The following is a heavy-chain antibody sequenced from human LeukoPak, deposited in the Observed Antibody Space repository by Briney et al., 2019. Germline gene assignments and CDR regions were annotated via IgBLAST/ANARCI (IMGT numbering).Heavy chain of an antibody. J-gene: IGHJ6*03. CDR1: GYSISSAYY. D-gene: IGHD4-11*01. V-gene: IGHV4-38-2*01. CDR2: IYHNGNT. CDR3: ARQPVSHYTYYYYMDV. Sequence: SETLSLTCAVSGYSISSAYYWGWIRQPPGKGLEWIGSIYHNGNTYYNPSLKSRVTISVDTSRNQFSLKLSSVTAADTAVYYCARQPVSHYTYYYYMDVWDKGTTVTVSS.